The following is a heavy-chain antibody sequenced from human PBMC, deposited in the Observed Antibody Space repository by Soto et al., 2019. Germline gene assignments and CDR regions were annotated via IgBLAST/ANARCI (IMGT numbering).Heavy chain of an antibody. CDR2: ISSTTNYI. D-gene: IGHD3-10*01. CDR1: AFTFTRYS. CDR3: AREFEDLTSNFDY. Sequence: GGSLRLSCAPYAFTFTRYSMNWVRQAPGQLLEWDSSISSTTNYIIYGDSMKGRFSISTDKAKNSLYLEMNRLRAKDTGVYYCAREFEDLTSNFDYWGQGTLVTVS. J-gene: IGHJ4*02. V-gene: IGHV3-21*06.